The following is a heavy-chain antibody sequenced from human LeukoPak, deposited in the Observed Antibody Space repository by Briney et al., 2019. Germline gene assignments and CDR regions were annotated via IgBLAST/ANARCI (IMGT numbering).Heavy chain of an antibody. J-gene: IGHJ6*03. Sequence: PSETLSLTCSVSGGSISSNSFYWGWIRQPPGKGLEWIGSIYYSGSTFYNSSLESRVSLSVDMSKNQLSLKLTSMTAADTAVYYCARQGADYFYNYIDVWGEGTAVAVSS. V-gene: IGHV4-39*01. D-gene: IGHD3-16*01. CDR3: ARQGADYFYNYIDV. CDR2: IYYSGST. CDR1: GGSISSNSFY.